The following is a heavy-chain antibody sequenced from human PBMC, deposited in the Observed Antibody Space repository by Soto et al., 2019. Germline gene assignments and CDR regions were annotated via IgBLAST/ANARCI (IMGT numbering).Heavy chain of an antibody. CDR1: GGSISSGGYY. V-gene: IGHV4-31*03. J-gene: IGHJ6*02. CDR2: IYYSGST. Sequence: SETLSLTCTVSGGSISSGGYYWSWIRQHPGKGLEWIGYIYYSGSTYYNPSLKSRVTISVDTSKNQFSLKLSSVTAADTAVYYCARDSRGIAAAGTSTKPPSFLYYYYSYGMDFWGQGITVTVSS. CDR3: ARDSRGIAAAGTSTKPPSFLYYYYSYGMDF. D-gene: IGHD6-13*01.